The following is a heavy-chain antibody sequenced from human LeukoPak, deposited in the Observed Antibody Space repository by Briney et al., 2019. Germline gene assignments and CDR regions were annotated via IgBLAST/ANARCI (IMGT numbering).Heavy chain of an antibody. D-gene: IGHD3-22*01. CDR3: ARGRHDITMIVVVMTSVSYYLDV. CDR1: GGSFSGYH. CDR2: INPSGST. Sequence: PSETLSLTCAVYGGSFSGYHWTWIRQSPGKGLEWIGDINPSGSTYYKPSLKSRLTISVDTSKNQFSLKLRSVTAADTAVYYCARGRHDITMIVVVMTSVSYYLDVWGKGTTVTVS. J-gene: IGHJ6*03. V-gene: IGHV4-34*01.